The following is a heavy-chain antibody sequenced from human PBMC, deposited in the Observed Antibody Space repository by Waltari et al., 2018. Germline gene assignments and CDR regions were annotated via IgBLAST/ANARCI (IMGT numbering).Heavy chain of an antibody. J-gene: IGHJ4*02. CDR2: IKQDGSEK. CDR3: ARMAGGWSEFDY. Sequence: EVQLVESGGGWVKPGGSRSLSCAASGFTFGSYGMSWFRQAPGKGLEWVANIKQDGSEKYYVDSVKGRFTISRDNAKNSLYLQMNSLRVEDTAVYYCARMAGGWSEFDYWGQGTLVTVSS. CDR1: GFTFGSYG. D-gene: IGHD6-19*01. V-gene: IGHV3-7*04.